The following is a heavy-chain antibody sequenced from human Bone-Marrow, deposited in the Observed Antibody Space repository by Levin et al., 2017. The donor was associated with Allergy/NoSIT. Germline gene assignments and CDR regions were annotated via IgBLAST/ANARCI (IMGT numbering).Heavy chain of an antibody. V-gene: IGHV5-51*01. CDR2: IYPDDSDT. J-gene: IGHJ3*02. D-gene: IGHD6-13*01. CDR1: GYSFTGYW. Sequence: TGESLKISCKVSGYSFTGYWIGWVRQMPGRGLEWMGIIYPDDSDTRYSPSFHGQVTISADRSISTAYLQWSSLKASDTAMYYCARSWSSSPSGAFDNWGQGTLVAVSS. CDR3: ARSWSSSPSGAFDN.